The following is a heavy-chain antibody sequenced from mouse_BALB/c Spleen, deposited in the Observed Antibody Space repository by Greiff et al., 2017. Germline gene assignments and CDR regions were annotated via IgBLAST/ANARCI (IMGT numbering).Heavy chain of an antibody. D-gene: IGHD1-1*01. Sequence: QVQLQQSGPELVKPGASVKISCKASGYAFSSSWMNWVKQRPGQGLEWIGRIYPGDGDTNYNGKFKGKATLTADKSSSTAYMQLSSLTSVDSAVYFCARSGITTVVPDYWGQGTTLTVSS. J-gene: IGHJ2*01. V-gene: IGHV1-82*01. CDR1: GYAFSSSW. CDR2: IYPGDGDT. CDR3: ARSGITTVVPDY.